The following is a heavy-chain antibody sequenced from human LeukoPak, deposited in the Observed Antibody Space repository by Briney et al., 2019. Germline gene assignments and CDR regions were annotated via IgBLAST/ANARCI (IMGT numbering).Heavy chain of an antibody. CDR2: IKQDGSEK. D-gene: IGHD3-22*01. CDR3: ARDSRTAAYYYDSSGSQ. Sequence: GSLRLSCAASGFTFSSYWMSWVRQAPGKGLEWVANIKQDGSEKYYVDSVKGRFTISRDNAKNSLYLQMNSLRAEDTAVYYCARDSRTAAYYYDSSGSQWGQGTLVTVSS. CDR1: GFTFSSYW. J-gene: IGHJ4*02. V-gene: IGHV3-7*01.